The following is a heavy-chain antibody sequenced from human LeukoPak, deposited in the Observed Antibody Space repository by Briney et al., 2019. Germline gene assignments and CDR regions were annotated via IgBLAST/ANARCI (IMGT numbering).Heavy chain of an antibody. CDR1: GFTFNSYA. Sequence: PGGSLRLSCAASGFTFNSYAMSWVRQAPGKGLEWLSGVSPGGDGTYYADSVKGRFTIFRDNSKNTVYLQMNSLRAGDTAVYYCAKVRYDISGYALDFCGQGTLVTVSS. CDR2: VSPGGDGT. V-gene: IGHV3-23*01. CDR3: AKVRYDISGYALDF. J-gene: IGHJ4*02. D-gene: IGHD3-22*01.